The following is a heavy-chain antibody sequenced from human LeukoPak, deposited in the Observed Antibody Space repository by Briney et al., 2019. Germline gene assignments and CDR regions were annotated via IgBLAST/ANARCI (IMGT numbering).Heavy chain of an antibody. D-gene: IGHD6-13*01. Sequence: GDPLKISRKGSGYRFASYWIGWVRQIPGKGLKWIGIVLPVDSDTRHSPCFQGQVTIPADKSISTAYLQWSSLKASGTAMYYCARPMLRQQLVSAFDIWGQGTMVTVSS. J-gene: IGHJ3*02. CDR1: GYRFASYW. CDR3: ARPMLRQQLVSAFDI. CDR2: VLPVDSDT. V-gene: IGHV5-51*01.